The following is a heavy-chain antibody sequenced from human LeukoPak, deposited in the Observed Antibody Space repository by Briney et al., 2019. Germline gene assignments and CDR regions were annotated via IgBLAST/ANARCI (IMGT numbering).Heavy chain of an antibody. V-gene: IGHV4-61*02. CDR2: IYTSGST. D-gene: IGHD2-2*01. CDR1: GGSISSGSYY. Sequence: SETLSLTCTVSGGSISSGSYYWSWIRQPAGKGLEWIGRIYTSGSTNYNPSLKSRVTISVDTSKNQFSLKLSSVTAADTAVYYCAPLHSTNRAEYFQHWGQGTLVTVSS. J-gene: IGHJ1*01. CDR3: APLHSTNRAEYFQH.